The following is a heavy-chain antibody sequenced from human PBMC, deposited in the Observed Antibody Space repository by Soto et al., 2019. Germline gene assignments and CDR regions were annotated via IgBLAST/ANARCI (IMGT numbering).Heavy chain of an antibody. CDR2: IYPGDSDT. V-gene: IGHV5-51*01. CDR3: ARCPDYGDYSFPPDY. Sequence: GESLKISCKGSGYSFTSYWIGWVRQMPGKGLEWMGIIYPGDSDTRYSPSFQGQVTISADKSISTAYLQWSSLKASDTAMYYCARCPDYGDYSFPPDYWGQGTLVTVSS. CDR1: GYSFTSYW. J-gene: IGHJ4*02. D-gene: IGHD4-17*01.